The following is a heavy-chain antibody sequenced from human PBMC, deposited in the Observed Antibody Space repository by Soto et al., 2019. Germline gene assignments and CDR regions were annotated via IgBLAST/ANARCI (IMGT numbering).Heavy chain of an antibody. Sequence: SETLSLTCTVSGGSISSYYWSWIRQPPGKGLEWIGYIYYSGSTNYNPSLKSRVTISVDTSKNQFSLKLSSVTAADTAVYYCAKRYGDHRYLHSAQGALVLVSS. CDR3: AKRYGDHRYLH. CDR1: GGSISSYY. CDR2: IYYSGST. V-gene: IGHV4-59*08. J-gene: IGHJ1*01. D-gene: IGHD4-17*01.